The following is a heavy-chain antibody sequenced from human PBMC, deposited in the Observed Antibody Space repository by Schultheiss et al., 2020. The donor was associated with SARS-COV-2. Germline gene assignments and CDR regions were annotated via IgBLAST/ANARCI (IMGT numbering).Heavy chain of an antibody. CDR2: ISYDASKK. CDR3: ARDRGSRGYYYSGMDV. J-gene: IGHJ6*02. CDR1: GFTFSSYP. V-gene: IGHV3-30-3*01. Sequence: GGSLRLSCASSGFTFSSYPMHWVRQAPGKGLEWVAVISYDASKKYYADSVKGRFTISRDNSKNTLDLQMNSLRADDTAVYSCARDRGSRGYYYSGMDVWGRGTTVTVSS.